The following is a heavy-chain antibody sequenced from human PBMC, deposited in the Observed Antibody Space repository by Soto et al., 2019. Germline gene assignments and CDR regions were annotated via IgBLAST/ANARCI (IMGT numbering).Heavy chain of an antibody. V-gene: IGHV1-2*04. J-gene: IGHJ4*02. CDR1: GYTFTGYY. CDR2: INPNSGGT. CDR3: ARDHQPSYYDSSGSLDY. Sequence: ASVKVSCKASGYTFTGYYMHWVRQAPGQGLEWMGWINPNSGGTNYAQKFQGWVTMTRDTSISTAYMELSRLRSDDTAVYYCARDHQPSYYDSSGSLDYWGQGPLVTVSS. D-gene: IGHD3-22*01.